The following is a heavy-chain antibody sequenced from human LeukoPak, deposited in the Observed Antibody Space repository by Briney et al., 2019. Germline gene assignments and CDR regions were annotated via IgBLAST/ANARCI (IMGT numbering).Heavy chain of an antibody. J-gene: IGHJ4*02. CDR2: ISSSSSYI. D-gene: IGHD3-10*01. CDR1: GFTFSSYS. Sequence: GGSLRLSCAASGFTFSSYSMNWVRQAPGKGLEWVSSISSSSSYIYYADSVKGRFTISGDNAKNSLYLQMNSLRAEDTAVYYCAPPPSSGSVYWGQGTLVTVSS. V-gene: IGHV3-21*01. CDR3: APPPSSGSVY.